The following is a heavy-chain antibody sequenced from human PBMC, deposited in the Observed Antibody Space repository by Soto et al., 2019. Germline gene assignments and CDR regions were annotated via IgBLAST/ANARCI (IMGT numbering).Heavy chain of an antibody. Sequence: SVKVSCKASGGTFSNYAINWVRQAPGQGLEWMGGIILPFGIGHYAQKFQGRVTITADESLTTAYMEVSGLRSEDTAVYYCARAAPRYCSGGSCYSGRDYWGQGALVTVSS. CDR2: IILPFGIG. CDR3: ARAAPRYCSGGSCYSGRDY. CDR1: GGTFSNYA. D-gene: IGHD2-15*01. V-gene: IGHV1-69*13. J-gene: IGHJ4*02.